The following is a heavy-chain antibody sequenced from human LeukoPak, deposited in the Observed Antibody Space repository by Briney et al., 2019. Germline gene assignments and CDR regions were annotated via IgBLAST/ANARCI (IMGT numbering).Heavy chain of an antibody. CDR1: GFTFSSYW. D-gene: IGHD3-10*01. J-gene: IGHJ3*02. CDR3: STGSGHAFDI. Sequence: GGSLRLSCAASGFTFSSYWMHWVRQVPGKGLVWVSRINSDGSSTSYADSVKGRFTISRDNAKNTLYVQMNSLKAEDTAVYYCSTGSGHAFDIWGRGTMVTVSS. CDR2: INSDGSST. V-gene: IGHV3-74*01.